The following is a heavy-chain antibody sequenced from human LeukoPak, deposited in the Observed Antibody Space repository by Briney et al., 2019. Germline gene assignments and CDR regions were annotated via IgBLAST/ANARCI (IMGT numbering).Heavy chain of an antibody. CDR3: ARDWTGYYGSDY. CDR2: ISWNGGST. CDR1: GFTFGDYG. V-gene: IGHV3-20*04. Sequence: PGGSLRLSCTASGFTFGDYGMSWVRQAPGKGLEWVSGISWNGGSTGYADSVKGRFTISRVNAKNSLYLQMNSLRAEDTALYYCARDWTGYYGSDYWGQGTLVTVSS. J-gene: IGHJ4*02. D-gene: IGHD3/OR15-3a*01.